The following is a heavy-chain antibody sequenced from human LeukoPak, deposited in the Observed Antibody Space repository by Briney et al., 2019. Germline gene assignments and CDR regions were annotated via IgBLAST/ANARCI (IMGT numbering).Heavy chain of an antibody. J-gene: IGHJ4*02. CDR3: ARDCVRDGVYFDY. CDR2: INPSGGST. V-gene: IGHV1-46*01. D-gene: IGHD2-21*01. CDR1: GYTFTSYY. Sequence: GASVKVSCKASGYTFTSYYMHWVRQAPGQGLEWMGIINPSGGSTSYAQKFQGRVTMTRDMSTSTVYMELSSPRSEDTAVYYCARDCVRDGVYFDYWGQGTLVTVSS.